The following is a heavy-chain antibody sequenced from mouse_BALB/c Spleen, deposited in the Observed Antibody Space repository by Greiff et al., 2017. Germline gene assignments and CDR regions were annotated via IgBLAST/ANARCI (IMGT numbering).Heavy chain of an antibody. V-gene: IGHV1-80*01. CDR3: ARRGTAHYYAMDY. CDR2: IYPGDGDT. D-gene: IGHD1-2*01. CDR1: GYAFSSYW. J-gene: IGHJ4*01. Sequence: QVQLKESGAELVRPGSSVKISCKASGYAFSSYWMNWVKQRPGQGLEWIGQIYPGDGDTNYNGKFKGKATLTADKSSSTAYMQLSSLTSEDSAVYFCARRGTAHYYAMDYWGQGTSVTVSS.